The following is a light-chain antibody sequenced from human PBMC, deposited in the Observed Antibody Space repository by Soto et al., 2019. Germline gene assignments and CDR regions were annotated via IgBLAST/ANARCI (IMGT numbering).Light chain of an antibody. Sequence: QSVLTQPRSVSGSPGQSVTISCTGTSSDVGGYNYVSWYQQHPGKAPKLMIFDVSKRPSGVPDRFAGSKSGNTASLTISGLQAEDEADYYCCSYVGWDSLIFGGGTKLTVL. CDR1: SSDVGGYNY. J-gene: IGLJ2*01. V-gene: IGLV2-11*01. CDR3: CSYVGWDSLI. CDR2: DVS.